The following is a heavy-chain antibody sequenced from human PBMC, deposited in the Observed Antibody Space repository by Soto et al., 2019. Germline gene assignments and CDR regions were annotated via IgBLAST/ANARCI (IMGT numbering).Heavy chain of an antibody. J-gene: IGHJ5*02. CDR2: IYYSGST. CDR3: AILAAAGMNKLYNCLGP. D-gene: IGHD6-13*01. V-gene: IGHV4-59*01. Sequence: LSLSCTGYGGSIGSYYWIWIRQPPGKVLEWIGFIYYSGSTNYNPSLKSRVSISVDTSNNQFSLMLISVIAADTALSYCAILAAAGMNKLYNCLGPCHQGTLVAFCS. CDR1: GGSIGSYY.